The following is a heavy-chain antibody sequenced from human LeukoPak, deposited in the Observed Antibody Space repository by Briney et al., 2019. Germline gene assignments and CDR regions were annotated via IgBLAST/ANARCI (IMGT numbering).Heavy chain of an antibody. CDR2: ISSSSYI. D-gene: IGHD2-15*01. J-gene: IGHJ4*02. Sequence: GGSLRLSCAASGFTFSSYSMNWVRQAPGKGLEWVSSISSSSYIYYADSVKGRFTISRDNAKNSLYLQMNSLRAEDTAVYYCARGSRRGGGDCWGQGTLVTVSS. CDR3: ARGSRRGGGDC. CDR1: GFTFSSYS. V-gene: IGHV3-21*01.